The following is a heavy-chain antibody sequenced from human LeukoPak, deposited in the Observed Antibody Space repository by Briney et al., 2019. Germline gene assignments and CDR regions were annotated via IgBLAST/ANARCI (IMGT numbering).Heavy chain of an antibody. CDR1: GGSISSGGYY. D-gene: IGHD1-14*01. CDR3: ARRTESHLDDAFHI. V-gene: IGHV4-39*07. Sequence: PSETLSLTCTVSGGSISSGGYYWSWIRQPPGTGLEWDGEINHSGTTNCNPSLKSRVTISIDTSKNQFSLKLSSVTAADTAIYYCARRTESHLDDAFHIWGQGTMVTVSS. J-gene: IGHJ3*02. CDR2: INHSGTT.